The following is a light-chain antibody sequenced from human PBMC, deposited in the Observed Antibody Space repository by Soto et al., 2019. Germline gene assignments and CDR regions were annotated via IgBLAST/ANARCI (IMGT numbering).Light chain of an antibody. CDR2: GAS. V-gene: IGKV3-20*01. Sequence: EIVLTQSPGTLSLSPGERATLSCRASQSVRSSYLAWYQQKPGQAPRLLIYGASSRATGIPDRFSGSGSGTDFTLTISRLEPEDFAVFYCQHYGTSPMYTFVQGTKLEIK. J-gene: IGKJ2*01. CDR1: QSVRSSY. CDR3: QHYGTSPMYT.